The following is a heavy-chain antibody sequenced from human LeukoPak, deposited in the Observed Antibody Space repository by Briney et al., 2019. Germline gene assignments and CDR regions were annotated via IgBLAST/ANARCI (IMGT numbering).Heavy chain of an antibody. D-gene: IGHD6-13*01. CDR1: GFTLSSYA. CDR3: AKEVGSSSWYYFHY. V-gene: IGHV3-23*01. Sequence: SGGSLRLSCAASGFTLSSYAMSWVRQAPGKGLEWVSTINSRGDTTYYADSVKGRFTISRDNSKNTLYLQMNSLRAEDTAVYYCAKEVGSSSWYYFHYWGQGTLVTVSS. J-gene: IGHJ4*02. CDR2: INSRGDTT.